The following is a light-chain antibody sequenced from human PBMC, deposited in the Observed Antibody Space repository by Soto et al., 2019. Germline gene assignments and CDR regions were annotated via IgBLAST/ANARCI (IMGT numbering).Light chain of an antibody. J-gene: IGKJ4*01. CDR3: QQFASYPLT. Sequence: DIVLTQSPGTLSLSPGERSTLSCRSSQTVRNNYLAWYQQKPGQAPTLLIYDASNRATGIPDRFSGGGSGTDFTLTISRLEPEDFAVYYCQQFASYPLTFGGGTKVDIK. V-gene: IGKV3-20*01. CDR1: QTVRNNY. CDR2: DAS.